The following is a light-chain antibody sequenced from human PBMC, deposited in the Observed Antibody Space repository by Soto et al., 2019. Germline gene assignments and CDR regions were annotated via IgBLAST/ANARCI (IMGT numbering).Light chain of an antibody. CDR2: GAS. V-gene: IGKV3-20*01. CDR3: QQSGNSPLT. J-gene: IGKJ5*01. CDR1: QSVSSSY. Sequence: EIVLTQSPGTLSLSPGERSTLSFSSSQSVSSSYLAWYQQKPGQAPRLLLYGASSRATGIPDRFSGSGSGTDFTLTINRLEPEDFAVYFCQQSGNSPLTFGQGTRLEIK.